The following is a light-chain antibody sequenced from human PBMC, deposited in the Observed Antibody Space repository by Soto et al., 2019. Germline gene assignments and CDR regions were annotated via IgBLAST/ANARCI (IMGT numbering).Light chain of an antibody. V-gene: IGKV3-11*01. CDR1: QSVSSY. Sequence: EIVLTQSPATLSLSPGERATLSCRASQSVSSYLAWYQQKPGQAPRLLIYDASNRATGIPARFSGSGSGTDFTLTISSLAPDYVAVYYYQHRSNWPPLFGPGTKVDIK. J-gene: IGKJ3*01. CDR2: DAS. CDR3: QHRSNWPPL.